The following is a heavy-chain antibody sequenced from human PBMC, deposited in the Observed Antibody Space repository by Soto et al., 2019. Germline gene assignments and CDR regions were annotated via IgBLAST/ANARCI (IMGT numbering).Heavy chain of an antibody. D-gene: IGHD7-27*01. V-gene: IGHV1-2*04. CDR2: INPNSGGT. J-gene: IGHJ4*02. CDR3: ARARKANWGSKNFDY. CDR1: GYTFTGYY. Sequence: ASVKVSCKASGYTFTGYYMHWVRQAPGQGLEWMGWINPNSGGTNYAQKFQGWVTMTRDTSISTAYMELSRLRSDDTAVYYCARARKANWGSKNFDYWGQGTLVTVSS.